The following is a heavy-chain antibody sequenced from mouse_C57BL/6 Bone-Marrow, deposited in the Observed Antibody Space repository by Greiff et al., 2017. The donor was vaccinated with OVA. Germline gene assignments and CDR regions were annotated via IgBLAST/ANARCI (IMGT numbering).Heavy chain of an antibody. D-gene: IGHD2-4*01. CDR2: IDPENGDT. V-gene: IGHV14-4*01. Sequence: EVKLQESGAELVRPGASVKLSCTASGFTFKDDYMHWVKPRPEQGLEWIGWIDPENGDTEYASKFQGKATITADTSSNTAYLQLSSLTSEDTAVYYWTTSDYGFDYWGQGTTLTVSS. CDR3: TTSDYGFDY. J-gene: IGHJ2*01. CDR1: GFTFKDDY.